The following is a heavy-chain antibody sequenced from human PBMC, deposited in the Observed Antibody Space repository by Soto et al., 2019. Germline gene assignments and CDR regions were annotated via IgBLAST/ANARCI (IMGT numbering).Heavy chain of an antibody. V-gene: IGHV3-23*01. CDR1: GFTFSSYA. CDR2: ISTSGGST. J-gene: IGHJ4*02. Sequence: GGSLRLSCAASGFTFSSYAMSWVRQAPGKGLEWVSAISTSGGSTYYADSVRGRFTISRDNSKNRLYLQMNSLRPDDTAVYYCASLYDILTGYYIFWGQGTLVTVS. D-gene: IGHD3-9*01. CDR3: ASLYDILTGYYIF.